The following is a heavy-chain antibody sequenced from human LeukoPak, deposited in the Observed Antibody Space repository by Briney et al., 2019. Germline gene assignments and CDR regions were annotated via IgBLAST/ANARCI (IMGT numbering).Heavy chain of an antibody. CDR3: ARETTYYYDSTGAFDI. Sequence: GGSLRLSCAASGFTVSSNYMSWVRQAPGKGLEWVSYISSSSSTIYYADSVKGRFTISRDNAKNSLYLQMNSLRDEDTAVYYCARETTYYYDSTGAFDIWGQGTMVTVSS. CDR1: GFTVSSNY. J-gene: IGHJ3*02. V-gene: IGHV3-48*02. D-gene: IGHD3-22*01. CDR2: ISSSSSTI.